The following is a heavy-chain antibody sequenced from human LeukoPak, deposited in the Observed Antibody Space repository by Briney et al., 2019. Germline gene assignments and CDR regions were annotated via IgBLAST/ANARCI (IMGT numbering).Heavy chain of an antibody. V-gene: IGHV3-30*02. CDR1: GFTFSSYG. D-gene: IGHD3-10*01. CDR3: ARGSGSYNWFDP. Sequence: GGSLRLSCAASGFTFSSYGMHWVRQAPGKGLEWVAFIRYDGSNKYYADSVKGRFTISRDNAKNSLYLQMNSLRAEDTAVYYCARGSGSYNWFDPWGQGTLVTVSS. CDR2: IRYDGSNK. J-gene: IGHJ5*02.